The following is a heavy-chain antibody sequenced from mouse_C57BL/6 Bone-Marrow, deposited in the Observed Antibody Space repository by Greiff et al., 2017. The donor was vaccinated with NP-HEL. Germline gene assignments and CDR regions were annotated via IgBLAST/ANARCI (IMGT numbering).Heavy chain of an antibody. J-gene: IGHJ3*01. Sequence: QVQLQQPGTELVKPGASVTLSCTASGFTFTSYWMPWVQQRPGQGLEWIGNINPSNGGTNYNEKFKSKATLTVDKSSSTAFMQLSSLTSEYSAVYYCARLPWFAYWGQGTLVTVSA. CDR1: GFTFTSYW. CDR3: ARLPWFAY. V-gene: IGHV1-53*01. CDR2: INPSNGGT.